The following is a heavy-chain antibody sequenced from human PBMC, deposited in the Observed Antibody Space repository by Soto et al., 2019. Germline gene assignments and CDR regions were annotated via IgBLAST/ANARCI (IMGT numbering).Heavy chain of an antibody. D-gene: IGHD4-17*01. CDR1: SGPDRSHN. Sequence: QVQLQQSGPRLVKPSETLSLTCTVSSGPDRSHNWGWIRQPPGRGLEWIGYVYYTGDTAYNPSLRGRVTISADTSTNDISFNLNSLTAADTAVYYCVRQGIDYLHGLVDVWGQGTTVSVSS. J-gene: IGHJ6*02. CDR2: VYYTGDT. CDR3: VRQGIDYLHGLVDV. V-gene: IGHV4-59*08.